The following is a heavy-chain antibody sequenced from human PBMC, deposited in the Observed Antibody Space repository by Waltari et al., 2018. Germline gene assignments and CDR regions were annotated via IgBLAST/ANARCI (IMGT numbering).Heavy chain of an antibody. CDR1: GGSISSYY. CDR2: IYYSGST. Sequence: QVQLQESGPGLVKPSETLSLTCTVPGGSISSYYWSWIRQPPGKGLEWIGYIYYSGSTNYNPSLKSRVTISVDTSKNQFSLKLSSVTAADTAVYYCARALWQGLDVWGKGTTVTVSS. V-gene: IGHV4-59*01. D-gene: IGHD3-10*01. CDR3: ARALWQGLDV. J-gene: IGHJ6*04.